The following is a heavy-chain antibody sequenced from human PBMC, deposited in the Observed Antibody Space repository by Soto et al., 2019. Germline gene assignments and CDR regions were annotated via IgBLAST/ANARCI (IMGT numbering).Heavy chain of an antibody. CDR1: GGTFSSYA. CDR2: IIPIFGTA. Sequence: QVQLVQSGAEVKKPGSSVKVSCTASGGTFSSYAISWVRQAPGQGLEWMGGIIPIFGTANYAQKFQGRVTITADESTSTAYMELSSLRSVDTAVYCCARGAYCGGDCYSRVWYFDLWGRGTLVTVSS. CDR3: ARGAYCGGDCYSRVWYFDL. D-gene: IGHD2-21*02. V-gene: IGHV1-69*01. J-gene: IGHJ2*01.